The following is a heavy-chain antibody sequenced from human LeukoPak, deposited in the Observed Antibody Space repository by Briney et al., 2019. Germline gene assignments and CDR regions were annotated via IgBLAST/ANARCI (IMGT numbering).Heavy chain of an antibody. CDR3: ARDSCSSTSCHDVFDI. Sequence: PGGSLRLSCAASGFTFSSYCMSWVRQTPGKGLEGVANIKQDGSDKYCVDSVKGRFTISRDNAKHSLYLEMNSLRAEDTAVYYCARDSCSSTSCHDVFDIWGQGTMVTVSS. V-gene: IGHV3-7*01. CDR1: GFTFSSYC. CDR2: IKQDGSDK. J-gene: IGHJ3*02. D-gene: IGHD2-2*01.